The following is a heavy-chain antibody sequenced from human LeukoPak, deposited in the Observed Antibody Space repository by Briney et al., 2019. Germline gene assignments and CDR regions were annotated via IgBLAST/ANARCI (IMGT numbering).Heavy chain of an antibody. CDR2: IIPIFGTA. CDR3: ARGTGRDGYNFGY. D-gene: IGHD5-24*01. V-gene: IGHV1-69*13. CDR1: GYTFTGYY. J-gene: IGHJ4*02. Sequence: GASVKVSCKASGYTFTGYYMHWVRQAPGQGLEWMGGIIPIFGTANYAQKFQGRVTITADESTSTAYMELSSLRSEDTAVYYCARGTGRDGYNFGYWGQGTLVTVSS.